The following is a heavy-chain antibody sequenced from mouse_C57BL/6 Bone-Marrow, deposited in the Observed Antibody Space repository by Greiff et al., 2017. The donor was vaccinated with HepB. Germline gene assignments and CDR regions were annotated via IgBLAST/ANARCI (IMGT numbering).Heavy chain of an antibody. CDR2: IYPRSGNT. V-gene: IGHV1-81*01. J-gene: IGHJ2*01. CDR3: ARGGITTVVEVLFDY. CDR1: GYTFTSYG. D-gene: IGHD1-1*01. Sequence: VQLVESGAELARPGASVKLSCKASGYTFTSYGISWVKQRTGQGLEWIGEIYPRSGNTYYNEKFKGKATLTADKSSSTAYMELRSLTSEDSAVYFCARGGITTVVEVLFDYWGQGTTLTVSS.